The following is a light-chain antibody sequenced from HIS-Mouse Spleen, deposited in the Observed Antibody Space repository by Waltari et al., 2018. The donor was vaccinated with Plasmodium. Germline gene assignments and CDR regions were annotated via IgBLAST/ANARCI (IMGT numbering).Light chain of an antibody. Sequence: QSVLTQPPSASGTPGQRVTISCSGSISSIGSNTVNWYQQLPGTAPKLLIYSNKQRPSGVPDRFSGSKFGTSASLAISGLQSEDEADYYCAAWDDSLNGVVFAGGTKLTVL. CDR3: AAWDDSLNGVV. CDR2: SNK. J-gene: IGLJ2*01. V-gene: IGLV1-44*01. CDR1: ISSIGSNT.